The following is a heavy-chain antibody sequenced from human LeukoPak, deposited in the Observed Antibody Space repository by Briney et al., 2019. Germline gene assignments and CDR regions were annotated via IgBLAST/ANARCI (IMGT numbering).Heavy chain of an antibody. J-gene: IGHJ4*02. CDR1: GGSISSYY. CDR3: ARHRAYSSSSPFDY. Sequence: PLETLSLTCTVSGGSISSYYWSWIRLPPGKGLEWIGFLDYSGSPNYNPSFKSRLTVSVDTSKNQFSLKLRSVTAADTAVYYCARHRAYSSSSPFDYWGQGTLVTVSS. D-gene: IGHD6-6*01. CDR2: LDYSGSP. V-gene: IGHV4-59*08.